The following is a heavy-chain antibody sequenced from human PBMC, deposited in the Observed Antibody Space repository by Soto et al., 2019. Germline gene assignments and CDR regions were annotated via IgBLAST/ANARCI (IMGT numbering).Heavy chain of an antibody. Sequence: ASVKVSCKASGYTFTSYAMHWVRQAPGQRLEWMGWINAGNGNTKYSQKFQGRVTITRDTSASTAYMELSSVTAADTAVYYCAIGLRVTMVRGVRGPNWFDPWGQGTLVTVSS. CDR3: AIGLRVTMVRGVRGPNWFDP. D-gene: IGHD3-10*01. J-gene: IGHJ5*02. CDR1: GYTFTSYA. V-gene: IGHV1-3*01. CDR2: INAGNGNT.